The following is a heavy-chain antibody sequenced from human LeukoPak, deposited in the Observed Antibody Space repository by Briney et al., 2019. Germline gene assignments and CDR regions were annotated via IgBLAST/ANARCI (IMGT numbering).Heavy chain of an antibody. V-gene: IGHV4-59*01. CDR2: IYYSGST. J-gene: IGHJ3*02. D-gene: IGHD6-6*01. CDR1: GGSISSYY. Sequence: KPSETLSLTCTVSGGSISSYYLSWIRQPPGKGLEWIGYIYYSGSTNYNPSLKSRVTISVDTSKNQFSLKLSSVTAADTAVYYCARDRQLADAFDIWGQGTMVTVSS. CDR3: ARDRQLADAFDI.